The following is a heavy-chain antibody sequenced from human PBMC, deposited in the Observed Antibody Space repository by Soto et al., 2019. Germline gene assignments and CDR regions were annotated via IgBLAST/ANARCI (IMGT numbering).Heavy chain of an antibody. J-gene: IGHJ5*02. V-gene: IGHV4-30-4*01. CDR1: GGSISSGDYY. D-gene: IGHD3-22*01. Sequence: SETLSLTCTVSGGSISSGDYYWSWIRQPPGKGLEWIGYIYYSGSTYYNPSLKSRVTISVDTSKNQFSLRLSSVTAADTAVYYCARDRGYYDSSGYPNWFDPWGQGTLVTVSS. CDR3: ARDRGYYDSSGYPNWFDP. CDR2: IYYSGST.